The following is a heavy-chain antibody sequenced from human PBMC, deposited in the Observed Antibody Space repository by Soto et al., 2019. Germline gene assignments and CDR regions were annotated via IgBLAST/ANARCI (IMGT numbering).Heavy chain of an antibody. V-gene: IGHV1-18*01. Sequence: GASVKVSCKASGYTFTSYDINWVRQATGQGLEWMGWISAYNGNTNYAQKLQGRVTMTTDTSTSTAYMELRSLRSDDTAVYYCARGSVAGPFDPWGQGTLVPVSS. CDR2: ISAYNGNT. CDR1: GYTFTSYD. J-gene: IGHJ5*02. D-gene: IGHD3-10*01. CDR3: ARGSVAGPFDP.